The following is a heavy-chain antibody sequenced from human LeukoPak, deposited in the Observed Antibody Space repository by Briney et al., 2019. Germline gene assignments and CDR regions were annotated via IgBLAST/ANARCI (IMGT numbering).Heavy chain of an antibody. CDR1: GGTFSSYA. J-gene: IGHJ4*02. CDR2: IIPIFGTA. Sequence: GASVKVSCKASGGTFSSYAISWVRQAPGQGLEWMGGIIPIFGTANYAQKFQDRVTITADKSTSTAYMELSSLRSEDTAVYYCATGARIVGAIDWGQGTLVTVSS. CDR3: ATGARIVGAID. V-gene: IGHV1-69*06. D-gene: IGHD1-26*01.